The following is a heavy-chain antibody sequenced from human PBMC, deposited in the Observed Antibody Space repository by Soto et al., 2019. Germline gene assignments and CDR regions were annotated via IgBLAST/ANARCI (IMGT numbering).Heavy chain of an antibody. CDR2: ISSGASSI. V-gene: IGHV3-48*02. D-gene: IGHD3-16*01. CDR1: GFTFSTYG. Sequence: GGSLRLSCVVSGFTFSTYGMTWVRQAPGKGLEWVSYISSGASSIFYADSVKGRFTISRDDAKNSLYLQMNSLRDEDTAVYYCARVGAVEYWGQGTLVTVSS. CDR3: ARVGAVEY. J-gene: IGHJ4*02.